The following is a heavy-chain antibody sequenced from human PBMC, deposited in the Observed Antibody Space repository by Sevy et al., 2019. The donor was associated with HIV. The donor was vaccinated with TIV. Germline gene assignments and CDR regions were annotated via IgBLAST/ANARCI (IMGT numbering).Heavy chain of an antibody. CDR2: ISGSGGST. CDR3: AKALTDYYDSSGATGYYYGMDV. J-gene: IGHJ6*02. V-gene: IGHV3-23*01. D-gene: IGHD3-22*01. CDR1: GFTFSSYA. Sequence: GGSLRLSCAASGFTFSSYAMSWVRQAPGKGLEWVSAISGSGGSTYYADSVKDRFTISRDNSKNTLYLQMNSLRAEDMAVYYCAKALTDYYDSSGATGYYYGMDVWGQGTTVTVSS.